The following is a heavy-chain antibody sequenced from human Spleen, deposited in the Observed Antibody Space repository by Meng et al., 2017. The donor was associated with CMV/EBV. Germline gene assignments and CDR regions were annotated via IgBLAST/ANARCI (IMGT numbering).Heavy chain of an antibody. D-gene: IGHD3-22*01. J-gene: IGHJ4*02. Sequence: SLTCAVSGGSFSIDYWWSWVRQTPGKGLQWLGELHHSGTTTYNPSLNSRVTFSLDKSKNEFSLKLTSVTVADTAVYYCARNGHYSLDSWSQGTLVPSPQ. V-gene: IGHV4-4*02. CDR2: LHHSGTT. CDR3: ARNGHYSLDS. CDR1: GGSFSIDYW.